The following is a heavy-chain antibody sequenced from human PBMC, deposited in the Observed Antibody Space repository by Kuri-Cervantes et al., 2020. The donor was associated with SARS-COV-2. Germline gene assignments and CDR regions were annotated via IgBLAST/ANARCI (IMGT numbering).Heavy chain of an antibody. CDR2: IYHSGST. Sequence: SETLSLTCTVSGGSISSGSYYWNWIRQPAGKGLEWIGSIYHSGSTYYNPSLKSRVTISVDTSKNQFSLKLSSVTAADTAVYYCARSTYGYCSSTSCSPGGAFDIWGQGTMVTVSS. J-gene: IGHJ3*02. CDR1: GGSISSGSYY. CDR3: ARSTYGYCSSTSCSPGGAFDI. D-gene: IGHD2-2*01. V-gene: IGHV4-39*07.